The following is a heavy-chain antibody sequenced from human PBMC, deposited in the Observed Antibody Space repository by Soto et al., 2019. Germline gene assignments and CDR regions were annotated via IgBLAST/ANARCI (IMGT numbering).Heavy chain of an antibody. Sequence: QVQLQQWGAGLLKPSETLSLTCAVYGGSFSGYYWSWIRQPPGKGLEWIGEINHSGSTNYNPSLKSRVTISVDPSKNQFSLKLSSVTAADTAVYYCARGLAAAGRRGYFDYWGQGTLVTVSS. CDR1: GGSFSGYY. CDR2: INHSGST. D-gene: IGHD6-13*01. J-gene: IGHJ4*02. V-gene: IGHV4-34*01. CDR3: ARGLAAAGRRGYFDY.